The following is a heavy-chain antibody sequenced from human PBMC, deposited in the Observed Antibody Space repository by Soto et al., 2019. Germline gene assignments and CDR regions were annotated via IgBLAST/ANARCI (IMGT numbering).Heavy chain of an antibody. CDR1: GVTFSNYA. D-gene: IGHD3-10*01. V-gene: IGHV3-23*01. CDR3: AKQRADYGSGADTFYFDS. CDR2: LSGSGGTT. Sequence: PGGSLRLSCTVSGVTFSNYAMNCARPAPGEGLEWVSSLSGSGGTTYYADSVKGRFIISRDNSKNTLYLLMNSLRAEDTALYYCAKQRADYGSGADTFYFDSWGQGALVTVSS. J-gene: IGHJ4*02.